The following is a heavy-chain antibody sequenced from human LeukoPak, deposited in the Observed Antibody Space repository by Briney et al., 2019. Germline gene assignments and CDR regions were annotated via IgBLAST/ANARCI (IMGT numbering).Heavy chain of an antibody. CDR3: ERYFRIGDAFDI. CDR2: ISSSSSYI. D-gene: IGHD3-10*02. Sequence: PGGSLRLSCAASGFTFSSYSMNWVRQAPGKGLEWVSSISSSSSYIYYADSVKGRFTISRDNAKNSLYLQMNSLRAEDTAVYYCERYFRIGDAFDIWGQGTMVTVSS. J-gene: IGHJ3*02. CDR1: GFTFSSYS. V-gene: IGHV3-21*01.